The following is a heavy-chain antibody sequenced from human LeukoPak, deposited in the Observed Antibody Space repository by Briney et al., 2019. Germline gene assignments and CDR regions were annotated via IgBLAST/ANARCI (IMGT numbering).Heavy chain of an antibody. Sequence: SETLSLTCAVYGGSFSGYYWSWIRQPPGKGLEWIGEINHSGSTNYNPSLKSRVTISVDTSKNQFSLKLTSVTAADTAVYYCAGETMVRGVMRAFDIWGQGTMVTVSS. V-gene: IGHV4-34*01. CDR1: GGSFSGYY. CDR3: AGETMVRGVMRAFDI. D-gene: IGHD3-10*01. J-gene: IGHJ3*02. CDR2: INHSGST.